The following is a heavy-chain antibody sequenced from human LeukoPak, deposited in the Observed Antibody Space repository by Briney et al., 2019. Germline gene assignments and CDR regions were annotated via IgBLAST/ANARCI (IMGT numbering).Heavy chain of an antibody. D-gene: IGHD3-22*01. CDR3: AKSDDSSGQYYFDY. CDR1: GFTFSSYG. Sequence: GGSLRLSCAASGFTFSSYGMSWARQAPGKGLEWVSAISDSGGSTYYADSVKGRLTISRDNSKNTLYLQMNSLRAEDTAVYYCAKSDDSSGQYYFDYWGQGTLVTVSS. V-gene: IGHV3-23*01. J-gene: IGHJ4*02. CDR2: ISDSGGST.